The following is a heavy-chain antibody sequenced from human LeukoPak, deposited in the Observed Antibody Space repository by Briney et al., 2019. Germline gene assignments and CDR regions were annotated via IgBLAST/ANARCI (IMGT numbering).Heavy chain of an antibody. CDR3: AQYWGSGTPFDP. CDR2: ISGNGGST. D-gene: IGHD6-25*01. V-gene: IGHV3-23*01. CDR1: GFTFSDYV. Sequence: GGSLRLSCAASGFTFSDYVMTWVRQGPEKGLEWVFSISGNGGSTYYADSIKGRFTIPRDNSKNTLYLQMNSLRAEDTAVYYCAQYWGSGTPFDPWGQGTLVTVSS. J-gene: IGHJ5*02.